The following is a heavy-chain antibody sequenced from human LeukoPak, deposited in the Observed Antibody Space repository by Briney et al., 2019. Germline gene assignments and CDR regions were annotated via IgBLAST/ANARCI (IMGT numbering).Heavy chain of an antibody. CDR2: ISSTSTYI. D-gene: IGHD5-18*01. Sequence: NAGGSLRLSCAASGFTVSSNYMSWVRQAPGKGLEWVSSISSTSTYIYYADSVKGRFTISRDNARNSLFLQMNNLRVDDSAVYYCAREYTAMAYDYWGQGNLVTVSS. J-gene: IGHJ4*02. CDR3: AREYTAMAYDY. V-gene: IGHV3-21*01. CDR1: GFTVSSNY.